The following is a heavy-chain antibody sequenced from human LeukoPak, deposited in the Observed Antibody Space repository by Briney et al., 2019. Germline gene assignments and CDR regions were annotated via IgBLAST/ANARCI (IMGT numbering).Heavy chain of an antibody. CDR3: ASDRITLFKPRRYYGMDV. CDR1: GYAFTSYG. D-gene: IGHD1-14*01. V-gene: IGHV1-18*01. Sequence: RASVKVSCKASGYAFTSYGISWVRQAPGQGLEWMGWISAYNGNTNYAQKLQGRVTMTRDTSTSTVYMELSSLRSEDTAVYYCASDRITLFKPRRYYGMDVWGQGTTVTVSS. J-gene: IGHJ6*02. CDR2: ISAYNGNT.